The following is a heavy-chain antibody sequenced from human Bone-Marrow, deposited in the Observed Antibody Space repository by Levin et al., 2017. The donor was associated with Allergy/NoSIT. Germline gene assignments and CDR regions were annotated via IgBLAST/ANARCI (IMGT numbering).Heavy chain of an antibody. J-gene: IGHJ6*02. V-gene: IGHV3-21*01. CDR3: AGRDDSSGYYYHYNGMDV. D-gene: IGHD3-22*01. CDR2: ISSYSNYI. CDR1: GIPFTSYT. Sequence: GESLKISCAASGIPFTSYTMNWVRQAPGKGLEWVSSISSYSNYIYYAESVKGRFTLSRDNAKKLVYLQMNSLRVEDTALYYCAGRDDSSGYYYHYNGMDVWGQGTTVTVSS.